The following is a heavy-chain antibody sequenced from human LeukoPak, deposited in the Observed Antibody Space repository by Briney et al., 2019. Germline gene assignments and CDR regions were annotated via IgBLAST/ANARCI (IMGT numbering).Heavy chain of an antibody. CDR1: GGSISSGGYY. Sequence: SETLSLTCTVSGGSISSGGYYWSWIRQHPGKGLEWIGYIYYSGSTYYNPSLKSRVTISVDTSKNQFPLKLSSVTAADTAVYYCARDRRTHRSSPIAAAGPDYYYYGMDVWGQGTTVTVSS. CDR2: IYYSGST. CDR3: ARDRRTHRSSPIAAAGPDYYYYGMDV. V-gene: IGHV4-31*03. D-gene: IGHD6-13*01. J-gene: IGHJ6*02.